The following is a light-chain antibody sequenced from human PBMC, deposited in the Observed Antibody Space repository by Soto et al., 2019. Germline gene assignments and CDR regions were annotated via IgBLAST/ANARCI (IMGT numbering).Light chain of an antibody. Sequence: DIVLTQSPGTLSLSPGERATLSCRASRSVSTNNLAWYQQKPGQAPRLLIYGASSRATGIPDRFSGSVSGTEFTLTISSLESEDFAVYFCQQYGDRPRTFGQGTKVDIK. CDR2: GAS. CDR1: RSVSTNN. J-gene: IGKJ1*01. CDR3: QQYGDRPRT. V-gene: IGKV3-20*01.